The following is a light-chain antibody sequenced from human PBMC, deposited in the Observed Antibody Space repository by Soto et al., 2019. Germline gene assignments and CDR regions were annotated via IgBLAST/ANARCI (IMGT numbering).Light chain of an antibody. CDR3: RQYNSYSWT. J-gene: IGKJ1*01. CDR1: QSISSW. CDR2: KAS. Sequence: DVRMNQSPSTVSASVTDRVTITCRASQSISSWLAWYQQKPGKAPKLLIYKASILESGVPSRFSGSGSGTEFTLTISSLQPDDFATYYCRQYNSYSWTFGHGTKVDIK. V-gene: IGKV1-5*03.